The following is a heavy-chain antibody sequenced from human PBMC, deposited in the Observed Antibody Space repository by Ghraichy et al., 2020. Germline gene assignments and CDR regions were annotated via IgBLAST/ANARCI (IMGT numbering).Heavy chain of an antibody. V-gene: IGHV3-74*01. D-gene: IGHD1-14*01. Sequence: GGSLRLSCAASGFTFSTYWIHWVRQAPGKGLVWVSRINSDGSRTSFADSVKGRLTISRDTAKNTVFLQMNSLRGEDTAVYYCARELAEYFGMDVWGQGTTVTVSS. CDR2: INSDGSRT. CDR1: GFTFSTYW. CDR3: ARELAEYFGMDV. J-gene: IGHJ6*02.